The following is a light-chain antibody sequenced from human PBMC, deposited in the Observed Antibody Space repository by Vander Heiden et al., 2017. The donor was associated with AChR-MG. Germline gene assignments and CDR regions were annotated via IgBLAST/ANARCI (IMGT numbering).Light chain of an antibody. CDR3: KQRSGQ. V-gene: IGKV3-11*01. CDR1: QNADYY. Sequence: EIVLTQSPATLSLSPGERATLSCKASQNADYYLAWHQQKPGQAPRLIIFDVSNRAAGIPARFSGSGSGTDFTLTISSLEPEDFAVYYCKQRSGQFGQGTKVEMK. J-gene: IGKJ1*01. CDR2: DVS.